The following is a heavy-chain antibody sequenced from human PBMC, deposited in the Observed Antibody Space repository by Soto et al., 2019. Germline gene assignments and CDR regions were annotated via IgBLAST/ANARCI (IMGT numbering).Heavy chain of an antibody. V-gene: IGHV1-69*13. J-gene: IGHJ4*02. CDR1: GGTFSSHA. CDR2: IIPIFDTT. D-gene: IGHD6-13*01. CDR3: NRGFYSTASSPRFDY. Sequence: GASVKVSCKASGGTFSSHAINWVRQAPGQGLEWMGGIIPIFDTTNYAQRFQGRVTITADESTSTAYLQMNSLKTEDTAIYYCNRGFYSTASSPRFDYWGQGTLVTVSS.